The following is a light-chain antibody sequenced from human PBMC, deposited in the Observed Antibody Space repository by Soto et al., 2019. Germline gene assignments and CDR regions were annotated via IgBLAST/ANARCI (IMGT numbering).Light chain of an antibody. V-gene: IGLV2-11*01. CDR2: DVS. CDR3: CSYAGTYTFVV. Sequence: QSALTQPRSVSGSPGQSVTISCTGTSSDVGGYNYVSWYQHHPGKAPKLMIYDVSKRPSGVPDRFSGSKSGNTASLTISGLQDEDEADYYCCSYAGTYTFVVFGGGTKVTVL. CDR1: SSDVGGYNY. J-gene: IGLJ2*01.